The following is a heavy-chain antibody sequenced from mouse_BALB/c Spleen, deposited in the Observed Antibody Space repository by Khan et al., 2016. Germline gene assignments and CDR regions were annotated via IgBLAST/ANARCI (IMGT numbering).Heavy chain of an antibody. Sequence: EVELVESGGGLVQPGGSLRLSCATSGFTFTDYYMRWVRQPPGKALEWLGFIRNKANGYTTEYSAYVKGRFTISRDNSQSILYLPINTLRAEDSATYYCARVPGTVTPYWVHGTTLTVSS. J-gene: IGHJ2*01. V-gene: IGHV7-3*02. CDR3: ARVPGTVTPY. CDR2: IRNKANGYTT. CDR1: GFTFTDYY. D-gene: IGHD4-1*01.